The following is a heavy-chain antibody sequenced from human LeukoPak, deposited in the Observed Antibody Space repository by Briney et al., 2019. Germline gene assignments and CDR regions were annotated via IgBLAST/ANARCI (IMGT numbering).Heavy chain of an antibody. CDR2: ITPILGLI. V-gene: IGHV1-69*04. J-gene: IGHJ4*02. Sequence: ASVKVSCKASGGTFSNYAINWVRQAPGQGLEWMGRITPILGLINYAQKFQGRVTITADKSTSTGYMEVTGLRSDDTAIYYCARGRGLRTGYNGDYLDYWGQGTLVTVFS. D-gene: IGHD5-18*01. CDR1: GGTFSNYA. CDR3: ARGRGLRTGYNGDYLDY.